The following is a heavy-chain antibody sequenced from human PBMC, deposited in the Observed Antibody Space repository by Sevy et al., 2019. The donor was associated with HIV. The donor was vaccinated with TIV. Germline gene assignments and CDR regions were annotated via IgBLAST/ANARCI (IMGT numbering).Heavy chain of an antibody. V-gene: IGHV3-23*01. CDR1: GFTFSSYA. J-gene: IGHJ4*02. CDR3: AKRGSSGWGNYYFDY. D-gene: IGHD6-19*01. CDR2: ISGSGGST. Sequence: GGSLRLSCAASGFTFSSYAMSWVRQAPGKGLEWVSAISGSGGSTYYADSVKGRFTISRDNSKNTLYLQMNSLRAEETAVYYCAKRGSSGWGNYYFDYWGQGTLVTVSS.